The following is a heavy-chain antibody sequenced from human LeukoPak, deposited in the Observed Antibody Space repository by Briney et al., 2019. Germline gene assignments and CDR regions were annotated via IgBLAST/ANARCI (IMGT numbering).Heavy chain of an antibody. D-gene: IGHD3-10*01. Sequence: PGGSLRLSCAASGFTVSSNYMSWVRQAPGKGLEWVSVIYSGGSTYYADSVKGRFTISRDNSKNTLSLQMNSLRVEDTAVYYCAKWGAQAGIYRAVDCWGRGTLVTVSS. V-gene: IGHV3-53*05. CDR2: IYSGGST. J-gene: IGHJ4*02. CDR1: GFTVSSNY. CDR3: AKWGAQAGIYRAVDC.